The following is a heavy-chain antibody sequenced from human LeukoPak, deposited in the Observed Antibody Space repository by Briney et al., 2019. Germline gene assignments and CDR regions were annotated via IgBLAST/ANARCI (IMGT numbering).Heavy chain of an antibody. CDR2: IKQDGSEK. Sequence: GGSLRLSCAASGFTFSNLWMGWVRQAPGKGLKWVANIKQDGSEKYYVDSVKGRFTISRDNAQNSLYLQMNSLRAEDTAIYYCATSTAAAGTDWGQGTLVTVSS. V-gene: IGHV3-7*03. CDR1: GFTFSNLW. D-gene: IGHD6-13*01. CDR3: ATSTAAAGTD. J-gene: IGHJ4*02.